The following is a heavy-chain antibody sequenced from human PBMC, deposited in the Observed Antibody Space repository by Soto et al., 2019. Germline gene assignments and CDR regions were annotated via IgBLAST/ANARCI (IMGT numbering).Heavy chain of an antibody. CDR2: IYPGDSDT. CDR1: GYSFTSYW. V-gene: IGHV5-51*01. Sequence: PGESLKISCKGSGYSFTSYWIGWVRQMPGKGLEWMGIIYPGDSDTRYSPSFQGQVTISADKSISTAYLQWSSLKASDTAMYYCARNEMVGRSLSPYHYYYGMDVWGQGTTVTVSS. J-gene: IGHJ6*02. D-gene: IGHD2-15*01. CDR3: ARNEMVGRSLSPYHYYYGMDV.